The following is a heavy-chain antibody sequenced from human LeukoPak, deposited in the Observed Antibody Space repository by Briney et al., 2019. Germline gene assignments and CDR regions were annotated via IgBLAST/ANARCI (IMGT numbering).Heavy chain of an antibody. D-gene: IGHD3-10*01. V-gene: IGHV4-34*01. CDR2: INHSGST. Sequence: SETLSLTCTVSGGSFSTYYWSWIRQPPGKGLEWIGEINHSGSTNYNPSLKSRVTISVDTSKNQFSLKLSSVTAADTAVYYCARERYSYYGSGSYYFDYWGQGTLVTVSS. CDR3: ARERYSYYGSGSYYFDY. CDR1: GGSFSTYY. J-gene: IGHJ4*02.